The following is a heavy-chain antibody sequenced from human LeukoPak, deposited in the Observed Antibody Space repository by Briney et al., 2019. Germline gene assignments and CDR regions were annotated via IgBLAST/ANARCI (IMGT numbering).Heavy chain of an antibody. CDR1: GYTFTSYG. CDR2: ISAYNGNT. V-gene: IGHV1-18*01. CDR3: ARVYLGITMIVVVMGDY. D-gene: IGHD3-22*01. J-gene: IGHJ4*02. Sequence: ASVKVSCKASGYTFTSYGISWVRQAPGQGLEWMGWISAYNGNTNYAQKLQGRVTMTTDTSTSTAYMELRSLRSDDTALYYCARVYLGITMIVVVMGDYWGQGTLVTVSS.